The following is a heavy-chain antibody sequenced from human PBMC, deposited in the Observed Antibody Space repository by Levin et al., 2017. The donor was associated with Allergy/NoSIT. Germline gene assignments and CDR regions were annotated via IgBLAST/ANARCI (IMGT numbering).Heavy chain of an antibody. Sequence: SQTLSLTCTVSGDSISIGGYYWTWTRQHPGRGLEWIEYIYHDGGTYYNPSLKSRVIISMDTSKNQFSLKVSSVTAADTAVYYCARELIQRGFDYWGQGTLVTVSS. CDR1: GDSISIGGYY. CDR2: IYHDGGT. D-gene: IGHD1-1*01. V-gene: IGHV4-31*03. J-gene: IGHJ4*02. CDR3: ARELIQRGFDY.